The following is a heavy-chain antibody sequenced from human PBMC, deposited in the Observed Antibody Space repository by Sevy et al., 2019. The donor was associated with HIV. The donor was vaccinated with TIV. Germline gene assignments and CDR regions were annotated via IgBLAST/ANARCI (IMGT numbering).Heavy chain of an antibody. CDR3: AKYGVLELPNTRILSPTDYYYYYGMDV. D-gene: IGHD1-7*01. CDR2: ISYDGSNK. V-gene: IGHV3-30*18. Sequence: GSLRLSCAASGFTFSSYGMHWVRQAPGKGLEWVAVISYDGSNKYYADSVKGRFTISRDNSKNTLYLQMNSLRAEDTAVYYCAKYGVLELPNTRILSPTDYYYYYGMDVWSQGTTVTVSS. J-gene: IGHJ6*02. CDR1: GFTFSSYG.